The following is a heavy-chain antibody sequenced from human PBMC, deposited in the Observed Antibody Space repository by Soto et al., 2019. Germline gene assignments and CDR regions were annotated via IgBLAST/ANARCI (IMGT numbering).Heavy chain of an antibody. J-gene: IGHJ6*02. CDR2: MNPNSGNT. D-gene: IGHD6-13*01. Sequence: QVQLVQSGAEVKKPGASVKVSCKASGYTFTSYDINCVRQATGQGLEWMGWMNPNSGNTGYAQKFQGRVTMTRNTSISTAYMELSSLRSEDTAVYYCARVGYSSSWYYYYGMDVWGQGTTVTVSS. CDR1: GYTFTSYD. V-gene: IGHV1-8*01. CDR3: ARVGYSSSWYYYYGMDV.